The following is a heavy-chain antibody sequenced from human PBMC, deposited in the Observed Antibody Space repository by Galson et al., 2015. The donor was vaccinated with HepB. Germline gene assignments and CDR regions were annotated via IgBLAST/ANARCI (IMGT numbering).Heavy chain of an antibody. V-gene: IGHV4-59*01. CDR3: ARALSPEYDFWSGYYRYYYYYMDV. J-gene: IGHJ6*03. Sequence: SETLSLTCTVSGGSISSYYWSWIRQPPGKGLEWVGYIYYSGSTNYNPSLKSRVTISVDTSKNQFSLKLSSVTAADTAVYYCARALSPEYDFWSGYYRYYYYYMDVWGKGTTVTVSS. D-gene: IGHD3-3*01. CDR2: IYYSGST. CDR1: GGSISSYY.